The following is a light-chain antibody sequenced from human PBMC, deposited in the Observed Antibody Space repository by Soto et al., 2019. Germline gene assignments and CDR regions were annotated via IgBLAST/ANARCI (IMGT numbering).Light chain of an antibody. CDR3: QQSYSTPPT. Sequence: DIQMTQSPSSLSASVGDRVTITCRASQSISSYLNWYQQKPGKAPKLLIYAASRLQSGVPLRVSGRGSGTDFTLTISSLQPEDFAPYYCQQSYSTPPTFGQGTKLEIK. CDR1: QSISSY. CDR2: AAS. J-gene: IGKJ2*01. V-gene: IGKV1-39*01.